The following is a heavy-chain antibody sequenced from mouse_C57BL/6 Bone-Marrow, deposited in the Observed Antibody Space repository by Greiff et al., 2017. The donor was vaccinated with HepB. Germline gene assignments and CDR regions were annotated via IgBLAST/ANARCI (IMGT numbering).Heavy chain of an antibody. J-gene: IGHJ2*01. V-gene: IGHV5-6*01. CDR1: GFTFSSYG. CDR3: ARHWVDY. D-gene: IGHD4-1*01. CDR2: ISSGGSYT. Sequence: EVKLMESGGDLVKPGGSLKLSCAASGFTFSSYGMSWVRQTPDKRLEWVATISSGGSYTCYPDSVKGRFTISRDNAKNTLYLQMSSLKSEDTAMYYCARHWVDYWGQGTTLTVSS.